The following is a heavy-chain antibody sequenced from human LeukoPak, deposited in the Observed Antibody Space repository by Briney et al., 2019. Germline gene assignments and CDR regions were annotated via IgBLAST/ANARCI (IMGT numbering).Heavy chain of an antibody. V-gene: IGHV1-24*01. J-gene: IGHJ3*02. CDR2: FDPEDGET. CDR3: ATDGPSVQLERNDAFDI. Sequence: ASVTVSCKVSGYTLTELSMHWVRQAPGKGLEWMGGFDPEDGETIYAQKFQGRVTMTEDTSTDTAYMELSSLRSEDTAVYYCATDGPSVQLERNDAFDIWGQGTMVTVSS. CDR1: GYTLTELS. D-gene: IGHD1-1*01.